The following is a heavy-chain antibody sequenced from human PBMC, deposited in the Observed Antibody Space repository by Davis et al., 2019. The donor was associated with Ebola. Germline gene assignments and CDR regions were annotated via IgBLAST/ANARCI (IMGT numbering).Heavy chain of an antibody. D-gene: IGHD3-3*01. J-gene: IGHJ6*02. CDR3: ARDGITIFVDGMDV. V-gene: IGHV1-69*04. Sequence: SVQVSCKASGGTFSSYAISWVRQAPGQGLEWMGRIILILGIANYAQKFQGRVTITADKSTSTAYMELSSLRSEDTAVYYCARDGITIFVDGMDVWGQGTTVTVSS. CDR2: IILILGIA. CDR1: GGTFSSYA.